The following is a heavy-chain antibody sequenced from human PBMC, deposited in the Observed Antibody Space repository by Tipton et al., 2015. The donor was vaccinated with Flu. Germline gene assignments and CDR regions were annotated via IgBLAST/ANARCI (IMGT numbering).Heavy chain of an antibody. CDR2: INHSGST. CDR1: GGSFSGYY. D-gene: IGHD6-19*01. Sequence: TLSLTCAVYGGSFSGYYWSWIRQPPGKGLEWIGEINHSGSTNYNPSLKSRVTISVDTSKNQFSLKLSSVTAADTAVYYCATGIAVAGTYYFDYWGQGTLVTVSS. CDR3: ATGIAVAGTYYFDY. V-gene: IGHV4-34*01. J-gene: IGHJ4*02.